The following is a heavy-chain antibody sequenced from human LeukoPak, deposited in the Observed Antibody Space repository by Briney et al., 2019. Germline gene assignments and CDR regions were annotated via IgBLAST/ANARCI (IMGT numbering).Heavy chain of an antibody. J-gene: IGHJ4*02. V-gene: IGHV3-30*18. CDR3: AKEGSYFNYFDY. Sequence: QPGRSLRLSCAASGFTFSSYGMHWVRQAPGKGLEWVAVISYDGSNKYYADSVKGRFTISRDNSKNTLYLQMNSLRAEDTAVYYCAKEGSYFNYFDYWGQGTLVTVSS. CDR2: ISYDGSNK. D-gene: IGHD3-9*01. CDR1: GFTFSSYG.